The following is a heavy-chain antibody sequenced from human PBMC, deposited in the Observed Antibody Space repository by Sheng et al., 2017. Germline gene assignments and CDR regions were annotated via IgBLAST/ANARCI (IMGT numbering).Heavy chain of an antibody. D-gene: IGHD6-19*01. CDR3: ARDTLPLSYSSGWYFDY. V-gene: IGHV4-34*01. CDR1: GGSFSGYY. J-gene: IGHJ4*02. CDR2: INHSGST. Sequence: QVQLQQWGAGLLKPSETLSLTCAVYGGSFSGYYWSWIRQPPGKGLEWIGEINHSGSTNYNPSLKSRVTISVGTSKNQFSLKLSSVTAADTAVYYCARDTLPLSYSSGWYFDYWGQGTLVTVSS.